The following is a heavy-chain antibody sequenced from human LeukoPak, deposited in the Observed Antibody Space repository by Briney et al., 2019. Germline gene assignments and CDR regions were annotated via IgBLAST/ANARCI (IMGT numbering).Heavy chain of an antibody. V-gene: IGHV4-59*01. J-gene: IGHJ5*02. CDR1: GGSISSYY. CDR3: ARLRMNYYDSSYNWFDP. Sequence: SETLSLTCTVSGGSISSYYWSWIRQPPGKGLEWIGYIYYSGSTNYNPSLKSRVTISVDTSKNQFSLKLSSVTAADTAVYYCARLRMNYYDSSYNWFDPWGQGTLVTVSS. D-gene: IGHD3-22*01. CDR2: IYYSGST.